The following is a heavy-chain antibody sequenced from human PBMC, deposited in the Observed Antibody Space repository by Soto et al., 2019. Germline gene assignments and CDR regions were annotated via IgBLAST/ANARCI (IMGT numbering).Heavy chain of an antibody. D-gene: IGHD2-2*02. CDR3: AKDCCYSWAYYAMDV. CDR1: GSTFSSYA. V-gene: IGHV3-23*01. J-gene: IGHJ6*02. CDR2: ISASGDST. Sequence: GGSLRLSCPASGSTFSSYAMTWVRQTPGKGLEWVSAISASGDSTYYANSVRGRFTISRDNSKNTLHLQMNSLRAEDTAVYYFAKDCCYSWAYYAMDVGGQGTTVTVSS.